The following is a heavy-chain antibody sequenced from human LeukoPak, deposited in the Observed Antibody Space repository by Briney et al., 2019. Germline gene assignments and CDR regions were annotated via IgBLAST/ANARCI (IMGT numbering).Heavy chain of an antibody. D-gene: IGHD2-15*01. CDR2: IYYSGST. CDR1: GGSISSSSYY. Sequence: SGTLSLTCTVSGGSISSSSYYWGWIRQPPGKGLEWIGSIYYSGSTYYNPSLKSRVTISVDTSKNQFSLKLSSVTAADTAVYYCARQYCSGGSCYSEYDFDYWGQGTLVTVSS. J-gene: IGHJ4*02. CDR3: ARQYCSGGSCYSEYDFDY. V-gene: IGHV4-39*01.